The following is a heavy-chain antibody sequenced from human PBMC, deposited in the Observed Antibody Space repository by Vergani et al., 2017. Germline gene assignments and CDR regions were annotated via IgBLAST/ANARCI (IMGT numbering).Heavy chain of an antibody. D-gene: IGHD2-21*01. CDR2: IRSKANSYAT. CDR1: GFTFSGSA. Sequence: EVQLVESGGGLVQPGGSLKLSCAASGFTFSGSAMHWVRQASGKGLEWVGRIRSKANSYATAYAASVKGRFTISSDDSKNTAYLQMNSLKTEDTAVYYCTRPLLAYCGVDCEYWYFDLWGRGTLVTVSS. V-gene: IGHV3-73*02. J-gene: IGHJ2*01. CDR3: TRPLLAYCGVDCEYWYFDL.